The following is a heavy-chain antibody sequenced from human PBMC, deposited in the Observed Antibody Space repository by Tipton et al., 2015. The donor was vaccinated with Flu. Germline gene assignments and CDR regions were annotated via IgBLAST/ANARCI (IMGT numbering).Heavy chain of an antibody. CDR1: GGSFSGYY. CDR2: INHSGSS. V-gene: IGHV4-34*01. J-gene: IGHJ4*02. Sequence: TLSLTCAVYGGSFSGYYWTWIRQPPGKGLEWIGEINHSGSSNYNPSLKSRVTMSVDTSKNQFSLKLSSVTAADTAVYYCARTAPGPIDYWGQGTLVTVSS. CDR3: ARTAPGPIDY.